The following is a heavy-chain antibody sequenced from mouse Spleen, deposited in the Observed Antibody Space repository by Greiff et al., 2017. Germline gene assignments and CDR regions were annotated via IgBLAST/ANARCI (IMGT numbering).Heavy chain of an antibody. CDR3: ARGRNYGSSFAWFAY. CDR1: GFTFSSYA. J-gene: IGHJ3*01. Sequence: DVQLVESGGGLVKPGGSLKLSCAASGFTFSSYAMSWVRQTPEKRLEWVASISSGGSTYYPDSVKGRFTISRDNARNILYLQMSSLRSEDTAMYYCARGRNYGSSFAWFAYWGQGTLVTVSA. CDR2: ISSGGST. V-gene: IGHV5-6-5*01. D-gene: IGHD1-1*01.